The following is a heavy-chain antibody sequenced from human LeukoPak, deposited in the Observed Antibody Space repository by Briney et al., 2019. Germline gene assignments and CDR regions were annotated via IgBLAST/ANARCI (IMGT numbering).Heavy chain of an antibody. D-gene: IGHD4-17*01. Sequence: GGSLRLSCAASGFTFSSYSLNWVRQAPGKGLEWVSYISSSSRTIYYADSVKGRFTISRDNAKNSLYLQMSSLRAEDAAVYYCARDRYGVYYFDNWGQGTLVTVSS. J-gene: IGHJ4*02. CDR1: GFTFSSYS. CDR3: ARDRYGVYYFDN. CDR2: ISSSSRTI. V-gene: IGHV3-48*01.